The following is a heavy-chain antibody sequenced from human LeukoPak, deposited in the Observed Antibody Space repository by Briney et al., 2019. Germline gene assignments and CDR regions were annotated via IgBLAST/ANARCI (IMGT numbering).Heavy chain of an antibody. V-gene: IGHV3-30*04. CDR1: VFTFSSYA. D-gene: IGHD6-19*01. Sequence: PGRSLRLSCAFSVFTFSSYAMHWVRQAPGKGLEWVADISYEGSDKYYADSVMGRFTISIDNPKNPLHLPMNNPTAEDTAVYYCAREQWLVRENWFDPWGQGTLVTVSS. J-gene: IGHJ5*02. CDR3: AREQWLVRENWFDP. CDR2: ISYEGSDK.